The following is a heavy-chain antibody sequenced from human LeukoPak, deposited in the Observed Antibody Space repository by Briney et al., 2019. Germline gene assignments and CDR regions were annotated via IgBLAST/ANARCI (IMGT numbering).Heavy chain of an antibody. CDR2: IRLDGSNK. CDR3: AKTGEGYYFDY. J-gene: IGHJ4*02. Sequence: GGSLRLSCAASGFTFSSYAVSWVRQAPGKGLEWVAFIRLDGSNKNYGDSVKGRFTISRDNSKNTLYLEMNSLRSEDTAVYYCAKTGEGYYFDYWGQGTLVTVSS. D-gene: IGHD7-27*01. CDR1: GFTFSSYA. V-gene: IGHV3-30*02.